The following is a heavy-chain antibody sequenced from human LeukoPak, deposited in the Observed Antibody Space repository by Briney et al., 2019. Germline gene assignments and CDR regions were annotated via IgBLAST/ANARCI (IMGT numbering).Heavy chain of an antibody. CDR2: IYYSGST. V-gene: IGHV4-59*01. CDR3: ARANLDYDFWSGYYQGYYYGMDV. CDR1: GGSISSYY. D-gene: IGHD3-3*01. J-gene: IGHJ6*02. Sequence: PSETLSLTCTVSGGSISSYYWSWIRQPPGKGLEWIGNIYYSGSTNYNPSLKSRVTISVDTSKNQFSLKLSSVTAADTAVYYCARANLDYDFWSGYYQGYYYGMDVWGQGTTVTVSS.